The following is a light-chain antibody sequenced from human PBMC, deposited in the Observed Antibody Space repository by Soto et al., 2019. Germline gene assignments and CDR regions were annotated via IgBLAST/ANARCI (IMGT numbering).Light chain of an antibody. V-gene: IGKV1-27*01. CDR2: AAS. CDR3: QKYDSAPET. Sequence: DIQMTQSPSSLSASVGDRVTITCRASQGISNDLAWYQQKPGKVPKLLIYAASTLKSGVPTRFSGSGSRTVFTLTISSLQPEDVAIYYCQKYDSAPETFGPGTKVDIK. J-gene: IGKJ3*01. CDR1: QGISND.